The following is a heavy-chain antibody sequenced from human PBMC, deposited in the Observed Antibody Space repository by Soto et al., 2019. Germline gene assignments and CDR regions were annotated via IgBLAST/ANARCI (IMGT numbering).Heavy chain of an antibody. CDR3: ARVIMFRVVPTKDNWFDP. D-gene: IGHD3-10*01. CDR2: IYYSGST. J-gene: IGHJ5*02. V-gene: IGHV4-59*01. Sequence: SDTLPLTFTVSGCSISSYYWSLIRQPPGKGLEWIGYIYYSGSTNYNPSLKSRVTISVDTSKNQFSLKLSSVTAADTAVYYCARVIMFRVVPTKDNWFDPWGQGTLVTVSS. CDR1: GCSISSYY.